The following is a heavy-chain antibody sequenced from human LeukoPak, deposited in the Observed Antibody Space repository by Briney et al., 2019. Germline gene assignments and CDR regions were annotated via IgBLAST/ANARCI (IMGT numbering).Heavy chain of an antibody. J-gene: IGHJ6*02. CDR3: ARDNRFLEWLQPYGMGV. CDR2: ISSSSSYI. V-gene: IGHV3-21*01. CDR1: GFTFSSYS. Sequence: GGSLRLSCAASGFTFSSYSMNWVRQAPGKGLEWVSSISSSSSYIYYADSVKGRFTISRDNAKNSLYLQMNSLRAEDTAVYYCARDNRFLEWLQPYGMGVWGQGATVTVSS. D-gene: IGHD3-3*01.